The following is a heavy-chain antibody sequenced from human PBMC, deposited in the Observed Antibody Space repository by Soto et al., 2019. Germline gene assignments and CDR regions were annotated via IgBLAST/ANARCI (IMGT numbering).Heavy chain of an antibody. J-gene: IGHJ6*02. D-gene: IGHD2-21*02. CDR3: ARAYCGGDCLPYYYGMDV. V-gene: IGHV4-59*01. CDR2: IYYSGST. Sequence: SETLSLTCTVSGGSISSYYWSWIRQPPGKGLEWIGYIYYSGSTNYNPSLKSRATISVDTSKNQFSLKLSSVTAADTAVYYCARAYCGGDCLPYYYGMDVWGQGTTVTVSS. CDR1: GGSISSYY.